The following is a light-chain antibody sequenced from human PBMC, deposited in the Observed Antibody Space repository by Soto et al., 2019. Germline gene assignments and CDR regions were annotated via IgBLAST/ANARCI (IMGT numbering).Light chain of an antibody. J-gene: IGLJ2*01. CDR2: DVS. CDR3: SSYTSSSTLMV. V-gene: IGLV2-14*01. Sequence: QSALTQPASVSGSPGQSITISCTGTSSDVGGYNYVSWYQQHPGKAPKLMIYDVSNRPSGVSNRFSGSKSGDTASLTISGRQAEGEADYYCSSYTSSSTLMVFGGGTKLTVL. CDR1: SSDVGGYNY.